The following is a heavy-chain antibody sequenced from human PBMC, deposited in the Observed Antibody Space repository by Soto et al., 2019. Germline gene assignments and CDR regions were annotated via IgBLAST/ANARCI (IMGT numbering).Heavy chain of an antibody. V-gene: IGHV3-64D*06. CDR1: GFTFSSYA. CDR3: VKSRGGNNFDFFD. D-gene: IGHD5-12*01. Sequence: GGSLRLSCSASGFTFSSYAMHWVRQAPGKGLEYVSGVRGNGDPPFYAGSVKGRFTISRDNSKNTLYLQMSGLSADDTAVYYCVKSRGGNNFDFFDWGQGALVTVSS. J-gene: IGHJ4*02. CDR2: VRGNGDPP.